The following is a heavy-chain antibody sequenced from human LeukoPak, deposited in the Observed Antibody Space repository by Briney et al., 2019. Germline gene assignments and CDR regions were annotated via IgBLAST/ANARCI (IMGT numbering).Heavy chain of an antibody. Sequence: SETLSLTCAVYGGSFSGYYWSWIRQPPGKGLEWIGYIYTSGSTNYNPSLKSRVTISVDTSKNQFSLKLSSVTAADTAVYYCARSSGYMSYWGQGTLVTVSS. CDR1: GGSFSGYY. D-gene: IGHD3-22*01. J-gene: IGHJ4*02. CDR2: IYTSGST. V-gene: IGHV4-4*09. CDR3: ARSSGYMSY.